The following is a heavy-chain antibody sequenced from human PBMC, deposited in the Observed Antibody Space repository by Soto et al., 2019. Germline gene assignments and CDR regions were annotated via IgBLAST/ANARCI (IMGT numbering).Heavy chain of an antibody. D-gene: IGHD5-18*01. CDR1: GFTFSSYA. V-gene: IGHV3-30-3*01. CDR2: ISYDGSNK. Sequence: GGSLRLSCAASGFTFSSYAMHWVRQAPGKGLEWVAVISYDGSNKYYADSVKGRFTISRDNSKNTLYLQMNSLRAEDTAVYYCAREYTAMAQYFDYWGQGTLVTVSS. J-gene: IGHJ4*02. CDR3: AREYTAMAQYFDY.